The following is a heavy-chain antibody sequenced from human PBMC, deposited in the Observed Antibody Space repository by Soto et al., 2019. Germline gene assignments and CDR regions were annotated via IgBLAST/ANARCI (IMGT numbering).Heavy chain of an antibody. V-gene: IGHV4-38-2*02. D-gene: IGHD2-15*01. CDR1: GYSISSGYY. CDR2: IYHSGST. Sequence: PSETLSLTCAVSGYSISSGYYWGWIRQPPGKGLEWIGSIYHSGSTYYNPSLKSRVTISVDTSKDQFSLKLSSVTAADTAVHYCARDGHCSGGSCYSSKFDYWGQGTLVTVSS. J-gene: IGHJ4*02. CDR3: ARDGHCSGGSCYSSKFDY.